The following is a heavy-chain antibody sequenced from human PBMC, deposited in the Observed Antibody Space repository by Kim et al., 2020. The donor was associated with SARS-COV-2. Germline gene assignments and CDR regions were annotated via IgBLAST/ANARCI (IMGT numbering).Heavy chain of an antibody. V-gene: IGHV4-34*01. CDR3: ARDPLAYIVVVPAAPYGMDV. J-gene: IGHJ6*02. Sequence: SETLSLTCAVYGGSFSGYYWSWIRQPPGKGLEWIGEINHSGSTNYNPSLKSRVTISVDTSKNQFSLKLSSVTAADTAVYYCARDPLAYIVVVPAAPYGMDVWGQGTTVTVSS. CDR1: GGSFSGYY. CDR2: INHSGST. D-gene: IGHD2-2*01.